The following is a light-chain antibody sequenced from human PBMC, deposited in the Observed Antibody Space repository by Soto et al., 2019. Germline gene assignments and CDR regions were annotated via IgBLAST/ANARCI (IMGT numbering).Light chain of an antibody. CDR3: SAYTGSAPLV. J-gene: IGLJ2*01. CDR2: DVS. CDR1: SSDVGGYNY. V-gene: IGLV2-14*03. Sequence: QSALTQPASVSGSPGQSITISCTGTSSDVGGYNYVSWYQQHPGKAPELMIYDVSSRPSGVSNRFSGSKSGNTASLTISGLQAEDEADYYCSAYTGSAPLVFGGGTQLTVL.